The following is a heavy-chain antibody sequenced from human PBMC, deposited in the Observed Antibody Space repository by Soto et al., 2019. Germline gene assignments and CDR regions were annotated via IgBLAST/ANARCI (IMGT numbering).Heavy chain of an antibody. J-gene: IGHJ4*02. V-gene: IGHV4-31*03. CDR3: ARDEGYFFDF. Sequence: PSETLSLTCTVSGGSISDTYYWSWIRQHPGKGLEWIGFIFHSGKTYYNPSLRSRVIISVDTSKNQISLQLSSVTAADAATYYCARDEGYFFDFWGQGILVTVSS. CDR1: GGSISDTYY. CDR2: IFHSGKT.